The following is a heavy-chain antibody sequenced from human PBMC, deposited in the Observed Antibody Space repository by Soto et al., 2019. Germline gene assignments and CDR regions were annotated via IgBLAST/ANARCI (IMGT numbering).Heavy chain of an antibody. Sequence: SETLSLTCAVYGGSFSGYYWSWIRQPPGKGLEWIGEINHSGSTNYNPSLKSRVTISVDTSMNQFSLKLSSVTAADTAVYYCARGYSGYDWLGYYYYGMDVWGQGTTVTVSS. CDR3: ARGYSGYDWLGYYYYGMDV. D-gene: IGHD5-12*01. CDR2: INHSGST. J-gene: IGHJ6*02. CDR1: GGSFSGYY. V-gene: IGHV4-34*01.